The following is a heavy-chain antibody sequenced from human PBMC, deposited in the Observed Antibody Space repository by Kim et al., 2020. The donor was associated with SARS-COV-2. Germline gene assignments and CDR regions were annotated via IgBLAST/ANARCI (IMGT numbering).Heavy chain of an antibody. CDR2: MNPSSGNT. Sequence: ASVKVSCKASGYTFTSYDINWVRQATGQGLEWMGWMNPSSGNTGFVQKFQGRVTMTRDTSIGTAYMELSSLSSEDTAVYYCAVFWSGKGVHFWGQGTLVTVSS. CDR3: AVFWSGKGVHF. J-gene: IGHJ4*02. D-gene: IGHD3-3*01. CDR1: GYTFTSYD. V-gene: IGHV1-8*01.